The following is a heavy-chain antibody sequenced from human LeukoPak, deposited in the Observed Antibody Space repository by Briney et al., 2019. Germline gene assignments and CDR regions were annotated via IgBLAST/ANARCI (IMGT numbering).Heavy chain of an antibody. CDR3: ARRGRPYAFDI. CDR2: TYSGGST. CDR1: GFTVSSNY. D-gene: IGHD3-16*01. V-gene: IGHV3-53*01. Sequence: PGGSLRLSCAASGFTVSSNYMSWVCQAPGKGLEWVSVTYSGGSTYYADSVKGRFTISRDDSKNTLYLQMNSLRVEDTAVYYCARRGRPYAFDIWGQGTMVTVSS. J-gene: IGHJ3*02.